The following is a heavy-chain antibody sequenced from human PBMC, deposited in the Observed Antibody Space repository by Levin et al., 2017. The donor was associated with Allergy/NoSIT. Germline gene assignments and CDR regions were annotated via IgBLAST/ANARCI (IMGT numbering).Heavy chain of an antibody. J-gene: IGHJ4*02. CDR2: IHSSGNT. CDR3: ARTKSWLPFDY. V-gene: IGHV4-4*07. D-gene: IGHD5-24*01. CDR1: GGSINSYY. Sequence: SETLSLTCTASGGSINSYYWSWIRQPAGKGLEWIGRIHSSGNTNYNPSLKSRVTMSVDTSKNQFSLRLSSLTAADTAVYYCARTKSWLPFDYWGQGTLVTVSS.